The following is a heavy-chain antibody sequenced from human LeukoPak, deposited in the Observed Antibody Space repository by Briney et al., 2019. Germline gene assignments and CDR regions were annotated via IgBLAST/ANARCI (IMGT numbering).Heavy chain of an antibody. D-gene: IGHD3-22*01. CDR3: ATHYYDSSGYYYDHAFDI. CDR1: GVTVSNNY. J-gene: IGHJ3*02. Sequence: GGSLRLSCAASGVTVSNNYMNWGRQAPGNGLELVSVMYSGGSTYYADSVTGRFTISRDNSKNTLYLQMNNLRAEDTAVYYCATHYYDSSGYYYDHAFDIWGQGTMVTVSS. V-gene: IGHV3-53*01. CDR2: MYSGGST.